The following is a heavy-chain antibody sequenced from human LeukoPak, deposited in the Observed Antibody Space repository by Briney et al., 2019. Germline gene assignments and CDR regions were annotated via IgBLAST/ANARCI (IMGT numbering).Heavy chain of an antibody. V-gene: IGHV1-18*01. CDR2: INPNSGGT. D-gene: IGHD2-2*02. CDR3: VRDGHRLYDYYYYYMDV. Sequence: GASVKVSCKASGYTFISYSMNWVRQAPGQGLEWMGWINPNSGGTNYAQKLQGRVTMTTDASTTTAYMELRSLRSDDTAVYYCVRDGHRLYDYYYYYMDVWGKGTTVTVSS. CDR1: GYTFISYS. J-gene: IGHJ6*03.